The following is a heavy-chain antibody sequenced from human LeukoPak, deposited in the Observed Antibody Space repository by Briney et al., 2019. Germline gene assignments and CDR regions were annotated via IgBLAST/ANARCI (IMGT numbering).Heavy chain of an antibody. CDR3: ARAPHFFDTSGSRYYFDT. CDR2: IDDSGRT. V-gene: IGHV4-59*12. J-gene: IGHJ4*02. Sequence: SETLSLTCTVSGDSIGRYYWNWIRQPPGKGPEWIGYIDDSGRTNYNPSLKSRVTISIDTSKNQFSLNLSSVTAADTAVYYCARAPHFFDTSGSRYYFDTWGQGTLVTVSS. D-gene: IGHD3-22*01. CDR1: GDSIGRYY.